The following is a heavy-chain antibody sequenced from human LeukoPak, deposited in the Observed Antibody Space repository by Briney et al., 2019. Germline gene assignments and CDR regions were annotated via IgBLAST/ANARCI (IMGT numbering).Heavy chain of an antibody. V-gene: IGHV3-21*01. Sequence: GGSLRLSCAASGFTFSTYSMNWVRQAPGKGLEWVSSISSSSSYIYYADSVKGRFTISRDNAKNSLYLQMNSLRAEDTAVYYCARVLWFGETIDYWSQGTLVTVSS. D-gene: IGHD3-10*01. J-gene: IGHJ4*02. CDR1: GFTFSTYS. CDR3: ARVLWFGETIDY. CDR2: ISSSSSYI.